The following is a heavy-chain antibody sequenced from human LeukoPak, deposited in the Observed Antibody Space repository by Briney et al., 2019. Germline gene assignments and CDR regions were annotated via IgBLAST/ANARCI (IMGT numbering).Heavy chain of an antibody. Sequence: GGSLRLSCAASGFTFSSYSMNWVRQAPRKGLEWVSAISGSGGSTYYADSVKGRFTISRDNSKNTLYLQMNSLRAGDTAVYYCAKGVAADYYYYIDVWGKGTTVTVSS. CDR2: ISGSGGST. J-gene: IGHJ6*03. D-gene: IGHD6-13*01. V-gene: IGHV3-23*01. CDR3: AKGVAADYYYYIDV. CDR1: GFTFSSYS.